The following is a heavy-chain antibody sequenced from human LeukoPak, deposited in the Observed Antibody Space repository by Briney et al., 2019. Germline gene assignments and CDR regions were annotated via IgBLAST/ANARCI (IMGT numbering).Heavy chain of an antibody. J-gene: IGHJ4*02. CDR1: GFTFSSYS. Sequence: GGSLRLSCAASGFTFSSYSMNWVRQAPGKGLEWVSSISSSSSYIYYADSVKGRFTISRDNSKNTQYLQMNSLRAEDAAVYYCAKGDWNYGDFDYWGQGTLVTVSS. CDR3: AKGDWNYGDFDY. V-gene: IGHV3-21*04. D-gene: IGHD1-7*01. CDR2: ISSSSSYI.